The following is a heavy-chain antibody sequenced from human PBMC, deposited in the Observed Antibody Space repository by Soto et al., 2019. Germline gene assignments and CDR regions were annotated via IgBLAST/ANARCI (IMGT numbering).Heavy chain of an antibody. V-gene: IGHV1-18*01. J-gene: IGHJ4*02. CDR1: GYAFTTYG. D-gene: IGHD1-1*01. CDR3: ARGGYGDY. CDR2: ISAHNGNT. Sequence: QVHLVQSGAEVKKPGASVKVSCKGSGYAFTTYGITWVRQAPGQGLEWMGWISAHNGNTNYAQKLQGRVTVTRDTSTSPAYMELRSMRSGDTAVYYCARGGYGDYWGQGALVTVSS.